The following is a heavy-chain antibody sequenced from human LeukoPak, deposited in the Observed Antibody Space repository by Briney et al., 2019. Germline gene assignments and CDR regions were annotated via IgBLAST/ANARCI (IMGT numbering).Heavy chain of an antibody. D-gene: IGHD6-13*01. V-gene: IGHV4-34*01. CDR2: INHSGST. Sequence: PSGTLSLTCAVYGGSFSGYYWSWIRQPPGKGLEWIGEINHSGSTNYNPSLKSRVTISVDTSKNQFSLKLSSVTAADTAVYYCAGIIAAAGSEWGQGTLVTVSS. J-gene: IGHJ4*02. CDR1: GGSFSGYY. CDR3: AGIIAAAGSE.